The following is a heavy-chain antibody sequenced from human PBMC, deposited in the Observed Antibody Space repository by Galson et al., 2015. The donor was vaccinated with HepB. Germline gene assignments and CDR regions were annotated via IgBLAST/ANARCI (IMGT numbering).Heavy chain of an antibody. CDR3: AKDYGDSHFDY. CDR2: ISYDGSNK. D-gene: IGHD4-17*01. V-gene: IGHV3-30*18. Sequence: SLRLSCAASGFTFSSYGMHWVRQAPGKGLEWVAVISYDGSNKYYADSVKGRFTISRDNSKNTLYLQMNSLRAEDTAVYYCAKDYGDSHFDYWGQGTLVTVSS. CDR1: GFTFSSYG. J-gene: IGHJ4*02.